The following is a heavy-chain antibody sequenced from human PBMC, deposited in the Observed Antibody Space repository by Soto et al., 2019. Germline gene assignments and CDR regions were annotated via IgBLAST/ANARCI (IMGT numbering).Heavy chain of an antibody. CDR1: GGSISSAGYY. CDR2: ISYTGGT. V-gene: IGHV4-31*03. CDR3: AREGSGYYDSSGYYLNSPGYYFDY. J-gene: IGHJ4*02. D-gene: IGHD3-22*01. Sequence: SETLSLTCTVSGGSISSAGYYWTWIRQRPGTGLEWIGYISYTGGTFYSPSLKSRVTISLDTFKNQFSLKLTTVTAADTAVYYCAREGSGYYDSSGYYLNSPGYYFDYWGQGTVVTVSS.